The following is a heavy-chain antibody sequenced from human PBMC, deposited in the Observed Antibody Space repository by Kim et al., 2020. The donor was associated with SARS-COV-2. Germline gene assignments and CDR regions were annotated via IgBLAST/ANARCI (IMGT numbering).Heavy chain of an antibody. V-gene: IGHV3-74*03. CDR3: ARDSYYALAV. J-gene: IGHJ6*02. Sequence: TYADSVRGRVTSSRDNAKNALYLQMNSLRAEGTAVYLCARDSYYALAVWGQGATVTVSS.